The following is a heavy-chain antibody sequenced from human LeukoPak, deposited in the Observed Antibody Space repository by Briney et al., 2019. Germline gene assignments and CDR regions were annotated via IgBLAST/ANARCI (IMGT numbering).Heavy chain of an antibody. J-gene: IGHJ4*02. Sequence: GGSLRLSCAASGFTFSDYYMSWIRQAPGKGLEWVSYISSSGSTIYYADSVKGRFTISRGNAKNSLYLQMNSLRAEDTAVYYCARVVDTAMALDYWGQGTLVTVSS. CDR1: GFTFSDYY. CDR2: ISSSGSTI. CDR3: ARVVDTAMALDY. V-gene: IGHV3-11*01. D-gene: IGHD5-18*01.